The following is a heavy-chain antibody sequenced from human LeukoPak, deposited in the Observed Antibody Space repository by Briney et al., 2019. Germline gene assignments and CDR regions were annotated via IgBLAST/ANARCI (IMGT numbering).Heavy chain of an antibody. CDR2: ISYDGSNK. J-gene: IGHJ4*02. V-gene: IGHV3-30*18. CDR3: AKDAVYYFDY. Sequence: PGRSLRLSCAASGFTISSYGMHWVRQAPGKGLEWVAVISYDGSNKYYADSVKGRFTISRDNSKNTLYLQMNSLRAEDTAVYYCAKDAVYYFDYWGQGTLVTVSS. CDR1: GFTISSYG.